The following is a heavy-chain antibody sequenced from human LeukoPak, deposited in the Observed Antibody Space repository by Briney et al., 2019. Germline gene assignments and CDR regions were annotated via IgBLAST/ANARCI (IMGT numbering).Heavy chain of an antibody. CDR1: GGSIRSSYYY. D-gene: IGHD2-21*01. CDR2: IYHSGST. Sequence: PSETLSLTCTVSGGSIRSSYYYWGWIRQPPGKGLEWIGEIYHSGSTNYNPSLKSRVTISVDKSKNQFSLKLSSVTAADTAVYYCARSLLLKQVAFDIWGQGTMVTVSS. CDR3: ARSLLLKQVAFDI. J-gene: IGHJ3*02. V-gene: IGHV4-39*07.